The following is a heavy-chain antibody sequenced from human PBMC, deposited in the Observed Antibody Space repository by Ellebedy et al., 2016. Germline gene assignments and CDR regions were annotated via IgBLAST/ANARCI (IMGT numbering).Heavy chain of an antibody. CDR3: AFGYCSGGSCYPVDY. D-gene: IGHD2-15*01. V-gene: IGHV3-23*01. CDR2: ISGSGGST. Sequence: GESLKISXAASGFTFSDYYMSWIRQAPGKGLEWVSAISGSGGSTYYADSVKGRFTISRDNSKNTLYLQMNSLRAEDTAVYYCAFGYCSGGSCYPVDYWGQGTLVTVSS. CDR1: GFTFSDYY. J-gene: IGHJ4*02.